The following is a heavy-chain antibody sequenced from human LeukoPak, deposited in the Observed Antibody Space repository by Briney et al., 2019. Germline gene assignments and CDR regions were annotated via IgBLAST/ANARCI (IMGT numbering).Heavy chain of an antibody. CDR3: AGYGVYPY. CDR2: FGISGTI. V-gene: IGHV3-69-1*01. CDR1: GFTVSTYD. J-gene: IGHJ4*02. Sequence: GRSLRLSCAASGFTVSTYDMHWVRQAPGAGPEWIAYFGISGTIYYADSVRGRFTISRDNAKNSLFLQMNSLRVDDTAIYDCAGYGVYPYWGQGTPVTVSS. D-gene: IGHD4-17*01.